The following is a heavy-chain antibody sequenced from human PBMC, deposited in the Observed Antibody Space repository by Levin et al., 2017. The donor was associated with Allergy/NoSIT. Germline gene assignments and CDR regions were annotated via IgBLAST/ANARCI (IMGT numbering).Heavy chain of an antibody. V-gene: IGHV3-33*01. CDR3: ARDKKGPFDY. J-gene: IGHJ4*02. CDR2: IWYDGSNK. Sequence: PSETLSLTCVASGFTFNDYGMHWVRQAPGKGLEWVAVIWYDGSNKYYADSVKGRFTISRDNSRNTLYLQMNSLRAEDTAVYYCARDKKGPFDYWGQGTLVTVSS. CDR1: GFTFNDYG.